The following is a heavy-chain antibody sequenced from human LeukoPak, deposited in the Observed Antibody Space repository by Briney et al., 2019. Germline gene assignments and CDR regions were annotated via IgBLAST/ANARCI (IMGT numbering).Heavy chain of an antibody. Sequence: ASVKVSCKASGYTFSSYGISWVRQAPGQGLEWMGWNSAYNGNTNYAQKHRGRVTMTTDTSTSTAYMEVRSLRSDDTAIYYCARQVDTSMALPDYWGQGTLVTVSS. CDR2: NSAYNGNT. D-gene: IGHD5-18*01. V-gene: IGHV1-18*01. J-gene: IGHJ4*02. CDR3: ARQVDTSMALPDY. CDR1: GYTFSSYG.